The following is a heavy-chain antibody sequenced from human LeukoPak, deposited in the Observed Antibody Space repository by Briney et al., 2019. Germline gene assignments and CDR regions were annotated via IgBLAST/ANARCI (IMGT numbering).Heavy chain of an antibody. CDR1: GFTFSSYS. J-gene: IGHJ6*02. CDR3: AKNGRAPIYYYYGMDV. D-gene: IGHD2-15*01. V-gene: IGHV3-30*18. Sequence: GGSLRLSCAASGFTFSSYSMNWVRQASGKGLEWVAVISYDGSNKYYADSVKGRFTISRDNSKNTLYLQMNSLRAEDTAVYYCAKNGRAPIYYYYGMDVWGQGTTVTVSS. CDR2: ISYDGSNK.